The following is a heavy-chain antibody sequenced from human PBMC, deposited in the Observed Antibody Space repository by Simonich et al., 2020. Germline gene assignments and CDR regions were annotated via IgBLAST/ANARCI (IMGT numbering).Heavy chain of an antibody. CDR1: GFTVSSNY. CDR3: ARWTATGYYFDY. CDR2: IYSGCST. V-gene: IGHV3-53*01. J-gene: IGHJ4*02. D-gene: IGHD1-1*01. Sequence: EVQLVESGGGLIQPGGSLRLSCAASGFTVSSNYMSWVRQAPGKGLEWFSVIYSGCSTYYADSVKGRFTISRDNSKNTLYLQINSLRAEDTAVYYCARWTATGYYFDYWGQGTLVTVSS.